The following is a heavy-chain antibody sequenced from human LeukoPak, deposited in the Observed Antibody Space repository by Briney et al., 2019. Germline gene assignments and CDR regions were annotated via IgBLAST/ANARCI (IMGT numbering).Heavy chain of an antibody. CDR3: AKTGLGSGSYYHFDY. V-gene: IGHV3-23*01. CDR1: GFTFSSYA. Sequence: PGGSLRLSCAASGFTFSSYAMSWVRQAPGKGLEWVSAISGSGGSTYYADSVKGRFTISRDNSKNTLYLQMNSLRAEDTAVYYCAKTGLGSGSYYHFDYWGQGTLVTVSS. CDR2: ISGSGGST. D-gene: IGHD3-10*01. J-gene: IGHJ4*02.